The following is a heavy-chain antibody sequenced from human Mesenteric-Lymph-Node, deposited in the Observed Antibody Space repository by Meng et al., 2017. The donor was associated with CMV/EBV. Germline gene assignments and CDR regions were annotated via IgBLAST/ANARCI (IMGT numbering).Heavy chain of an antibody. V-gene: IGHV3-21*01. D-gene: IGHD2-15*01. Sequence: GESLKISCAASGFTFSSYSMNWVRQAPGKGLEWVSSISSSSSYIYYADSVKGRFTISRDNAQNTLYLQMNSLRAEDTAVYYCVRDRGYRGFYGMDVWGQGTTVTVSS. CDR1: GFTFSSYS. J-gene: IGHJ6*02. CDR3: VRDRGYRGFYGMDV. CDR2: ISSSSSYI.